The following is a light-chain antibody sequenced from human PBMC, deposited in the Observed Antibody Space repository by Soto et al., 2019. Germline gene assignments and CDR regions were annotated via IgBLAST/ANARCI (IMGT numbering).Light chain of an antibody. V-gene: IGLV1-44*01. J-gene: IGLJ1*01. CDR2: SNN. Sequence: QSVLTQPPSASGAPGQRVTISCSGSSSNIGDNTVHWYQQLPGTAPKLLIYSNNKRPSGVPDRFSGSKSGTSASLVISGLQSEDEADYYCAAWDDSLDDYVFGTGTKLTVL. CDR3: AAWDDSLDDYV. CDR1: SSNIGDNT.